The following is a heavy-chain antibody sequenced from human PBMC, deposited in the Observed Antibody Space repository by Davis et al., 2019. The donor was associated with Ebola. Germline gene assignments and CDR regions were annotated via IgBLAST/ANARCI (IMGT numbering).Heavy chain of an antibody. V-gene: IGHV1-8*01. CDR3: ARGLIAARPRWFDP. CDR2: MNPNSGNT. Sequence: ASVKVSCKASGYTFTSYDINWVRQATGQGLEWMGWMNPNSGNTGYAQKFQGRVTMTRNTSISTAYMELSSLRSEDTAVYYCARGLIAARPRWFDPWGQGTLVTVSS. J-gene: IGHJ5*02. CDR1: GYTFTSYD. D-gene: IGHD6-6*01.